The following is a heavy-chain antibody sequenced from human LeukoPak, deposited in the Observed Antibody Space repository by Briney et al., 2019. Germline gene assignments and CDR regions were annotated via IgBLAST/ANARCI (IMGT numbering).Heavy chain of an antibody. Sequence: APVKVSCKASGYTFTSYDINWVRQATGQGLEWMGWTNPNSGNTGYTQKFQGRVAMTRNTSISTAYMELSSLRSEDTAVYYCARGKLELQSYYYYYMDVWGKGTTVTVSS. CDR2: TNPNSGNT. J-gene: IGHJ6*03. V-gene: IGHV1-8*01. CDR1: GYTFTSYD. CDR3: ARGKLELQSYYYYYMDV. D-gene: IGHD1-7*01.